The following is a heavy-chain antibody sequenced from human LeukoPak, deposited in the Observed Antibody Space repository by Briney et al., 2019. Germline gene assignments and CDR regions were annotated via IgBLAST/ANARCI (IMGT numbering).Heavy chain of an antibody. V-gene: IGHV1-18*01. D-gene: IGHD6-19*01. CDR3: ARVLRDQWLLIDY. CDR2: ISAYNGNT. CDR1: GYTFSSYG. Sequence: ASVKVSCKASGYTFSSYGISWGRQAPRQGLEWMGWISAYNGNTNYAQKLQGRVTMTTDTSTSTAYMELRSLRSDDTAVYYCARVLRDQWLLIDYWGQGTLVTVSS. J-gene: IGHJ4*02.